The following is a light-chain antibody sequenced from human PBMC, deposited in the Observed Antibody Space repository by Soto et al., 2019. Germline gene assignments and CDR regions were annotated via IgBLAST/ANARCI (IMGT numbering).Light chain of an antibody. CDR3: QQSKSFTWT. CDR2: TAS. V-gene: IGKV1-12*01. CDR1: QSISTW. J-gene: IGKJ1*01. Sequence: DIHMTQSPSSVSASVGDIVTITCRASQSISTWLAWYQKKPGTAPNLLRFTASYLQSGVPSRLSGSGYATDSTITINGMKSEDFATYYCQQSKSFTWTFGQGTKVDIK.